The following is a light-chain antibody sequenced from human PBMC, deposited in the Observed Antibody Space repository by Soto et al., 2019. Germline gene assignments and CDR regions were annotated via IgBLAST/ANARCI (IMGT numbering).Light chain of an antibody. J-gene: IGLJ1*01. Sequence: QSVLTQPPSASGSPGQSVTISCTGTSSDVGGYNYVSWYQQLPGKAPKLMIYEVSKRPSGVPDRFSGSKSGNTASLTVSGLQAEDEADYYFSSYAGRNSVFGIWTKVTVL. CDR1: SSDVGGYNY. V-gene: IGLV2-8*01. CDR2: EVS. CDR3: SSYAGRNSV.